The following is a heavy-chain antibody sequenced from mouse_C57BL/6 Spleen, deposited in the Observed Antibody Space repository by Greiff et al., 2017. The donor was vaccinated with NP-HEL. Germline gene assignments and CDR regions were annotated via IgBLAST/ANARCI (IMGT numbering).Heavy chain of an antibody. D-gene: IGHD1-1*01. CDR1: GYTFTGYW. CDR3: ARKGGPYYYGSRGYFDY. J-gene: IGHJ2*01. CDR2: ILPGSGST. Sequence: QVQLQQSGAELMKPGASVKLSCKATGYTFTGYWIEWVKQRPGHGLEWIGEILPGSGSTNYNEKFKGKATFTADTSSNTAYMQLSSLTTEDSAIYYCARKGGPYYYGSRGYFDYWGQGTTLTVSS. V-gene: IGHV1-9*01.